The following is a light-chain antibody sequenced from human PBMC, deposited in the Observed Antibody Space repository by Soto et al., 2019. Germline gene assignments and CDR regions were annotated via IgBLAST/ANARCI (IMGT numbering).Light chain of an antibody. V-gene: IGKV1-17*01. CDR2: GAS. CDR3: QQLNIYSMFT. CDR1: QGIRND. J-gene: IGKJ3*01. Sequence: DIPMTQSPSSLSASVGDRVTITCRASQGIRNDLGWYQQKPGKAPKLLIFGASTLQSGVPSRFSGSGSGTEFTLTISSLQPEDFATYYCQQLNIYSMFTFGPGTKVDI.